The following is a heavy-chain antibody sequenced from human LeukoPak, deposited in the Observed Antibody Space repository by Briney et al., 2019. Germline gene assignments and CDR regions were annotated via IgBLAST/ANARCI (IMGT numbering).Heavy chain of an antibody. V-gene: IGHV1-18*01. CDR2: ISAYNGNT. CDR3: ARGSSSWAYYYGMDV. Sequence: ASVKVSCKASGYTFTSYGISWVRRAPGQGLEWMGWISAYNGNTNYAQKLQGRVTMTTDTSTSTAYMELRSLRSDDTAVYYCARGSSSWAYYYGMDVWGQGTTVTVSS. J-gene: IGHJ6*02. CDR1: GYTFTSYG. D-gene: IGHD6-13*01.